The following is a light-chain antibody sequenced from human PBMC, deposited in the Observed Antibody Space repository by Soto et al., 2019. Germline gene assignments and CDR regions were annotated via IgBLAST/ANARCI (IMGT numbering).Light chain of an antibody. Sequence: DIQMTQSPSSVPASVGDRVTITCRASQGLSTWLAWYQQIPGKAPKLLIYAASSLQSGVPSRFSGSGSGTDFTLTISSLQPEDFATYYCQQANSFPWTFGQGTKVEIK. CDR2: AAS. J-gene: IGKJ1*01. CDR3: QQANSFPWT. V-gene: IGKV1-12*02. CDR1: QGLSTW.